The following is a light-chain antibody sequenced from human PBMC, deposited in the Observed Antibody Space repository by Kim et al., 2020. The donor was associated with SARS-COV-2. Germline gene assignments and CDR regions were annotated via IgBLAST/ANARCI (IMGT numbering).Light chain of an antibody. V-gene: IGKV1-9*01. CDR2: AAS. Sequence: SASLGDRVPITCRASQGISSYLACYQQKPGKAPKLLIYAASTLQSGVQSRFSGSGSGTDFTLTISSLQPKDFATYYGQQLNSYPHPFGQGTKLEI. CDR1: QGISSY. J-gene: IGKJ2*01. CDR3: QQLNSYPHP.